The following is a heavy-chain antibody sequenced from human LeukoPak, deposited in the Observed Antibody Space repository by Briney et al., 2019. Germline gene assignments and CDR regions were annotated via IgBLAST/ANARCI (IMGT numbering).Heavy chain of an antibody. CDR2: ISGYNDNT. V-gene: IGHV1-18*01. D-gene: IGHD4-17*01. CDR1: GYTFSSYG. CDR3: ARVRGDYLLDY. J-gene: IGHJ4*02. Sequence: ASVKVSCKASGYTFSSYGISWVRQAPGQGLEWMGWISGYNDNTKYYAQKLQGRVTMTTDTSTSTAYMELRSLRSDDTAVYYCARVRGDYLLDYWGQGTLVTVSS.